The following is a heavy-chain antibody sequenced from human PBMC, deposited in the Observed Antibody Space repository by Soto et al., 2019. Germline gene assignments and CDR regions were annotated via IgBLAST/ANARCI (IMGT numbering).Heavy chain of an antibody. J-gene: IGHJ6*02. V-gene: IGHV3-15*01. CDR1: GFTFSNAW. CDR3: TTDRELTGYYYGMDV. D-gene: IGHD1-26*01. Sequence: GGSLRLSCAASGFTFSNAWMSWVRQAPGKGLEWVGRIKSKTDGGTTDYAAPVKGRFTIPRDDSKNTLYLQMNSLKTEDTAVYYCTTDRELTGYYYGMDVWGQGTTVTVSS. CDR2: IKSKTDGGTT.